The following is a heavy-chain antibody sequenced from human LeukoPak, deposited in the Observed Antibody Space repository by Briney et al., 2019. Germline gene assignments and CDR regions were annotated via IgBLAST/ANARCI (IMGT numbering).Heavy chain of an antibody. CDR1: GYTFTGYY. Sequence: ASVKVSCKASGYTFTGYYKHWVRQAPGQGLEWMGWINPNSGGTNYAQKFQGRVTMTRDTSISAVYMELSRLRSDDTAVYYCARDGTGVYNLVQYWGQGTLVTVSS. V-gene: IGHV1-2*02. CDR3: ARDGTGVYNLVQY. J-gene: IGHJ4*02. CDR2: INPNSGGT. D-gene: IGHD5-24*01.